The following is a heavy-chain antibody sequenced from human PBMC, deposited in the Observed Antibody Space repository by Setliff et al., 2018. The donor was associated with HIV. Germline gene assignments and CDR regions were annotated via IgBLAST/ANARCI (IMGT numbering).Heavy chain of an antibody. CDR3: AKGLRCGGDCYYAFDM. J-gene: IGHJ3*02. V-gene: IGHV3-23*01. D-gene: IGHD2-21*02. Sequence: GGSLRLLCAASGFTFNNHAMHWVRQAPGKGLEWVSGISGSGGSTYYADSVKGRFTISRDSSKNTLYLQMNSLRAEDTAVYYCAKGLRCGGDCYYAFDMWGQGTMVTVSS. CDR2: ISGSGGST. CDR1: GFTFNNHA.